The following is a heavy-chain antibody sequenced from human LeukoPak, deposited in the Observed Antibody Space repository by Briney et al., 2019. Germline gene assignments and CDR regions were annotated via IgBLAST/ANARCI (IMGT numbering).Heavy chain of an antibody. J-gene: IGHJ4*02. CDR3: AGGSGKYGSSWYGEGDY. V-gene: IGHV3-30-3*01. D-gene: IGHD6-13*01. CDR2: ISYDGSNK. CDR1: GFTFSSYA. Sequence: GGSLRLSCAASGFTFSSYAMHWVRQAPGKGLEWVAVISYDGSNKYYADSVKGRFTISRDNSKNTLYLQMNSLRAEDTAVYYCAGGSGKYGSSWYGEGDYWGQGTLVTVSS.